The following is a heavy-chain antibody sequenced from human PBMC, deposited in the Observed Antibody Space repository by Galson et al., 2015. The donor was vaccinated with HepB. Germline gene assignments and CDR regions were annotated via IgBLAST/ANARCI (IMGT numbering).Heavy chain of an antibody. V-gene: IGHV1-24*01. D-gene: IGHD1-26*01. J-gene: IGHJ4*02. CDR3: ATAGSRELLRRTFDY. CDR1: GYTLTELS. CDR2: FDPEDGET. Sequence: SVKVSCKVSGYTLTELSMHWVRRAPGKGLEWMGGFDPEDGETIYAQKFQGRVTMTEDTSTDTAYMELSSLRSEDTAVYYCATAGSRELLRRTFDYWGQGTLVTVSS.